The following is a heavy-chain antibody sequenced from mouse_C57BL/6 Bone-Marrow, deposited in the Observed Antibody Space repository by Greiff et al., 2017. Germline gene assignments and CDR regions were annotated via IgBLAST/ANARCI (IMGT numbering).Heavy chain of an antibody. CDR3: ARGGGYAMDY. V-gene: IGHV1-69*01. J-gene: IGHJ4*01. CDR1: GYTFTSYW. Sequence: VQLQQPGAELVMPGASVKLSCKASGYTFTSYWMHWVKQRPGQGLEWIGEIDPSDSYTNYNQKFNGKSTLTVDKSSSTAYMQLSSLTSEDSAVYYCARGGGYAMDYWGQGTSVTVSS. CDR2: IDPSDSYT.